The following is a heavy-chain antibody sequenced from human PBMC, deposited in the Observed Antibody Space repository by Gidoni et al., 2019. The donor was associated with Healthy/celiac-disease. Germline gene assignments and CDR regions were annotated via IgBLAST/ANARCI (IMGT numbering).Heavy chain of an antibody. V-gene: IGHV3-7*03. CDR1: GFTFSSYW. D-gene: IGHD1-1*01. Sequence: EVQLVESGGGLVQPGGSLRLSCAASGFTFSSYWMSWVRQAPEKGLEWVANIKQDGSEKYYVDSVKGRFTISRDNAKNSLYLQMNSLRAEDTAVYYCARVELEPKMCWYFDLWGRGTLVTVSS. CDR3: ARVELEPKMCWYFDL. CDR2: IKQDGSEK. J-gene: IGHJ2*01.